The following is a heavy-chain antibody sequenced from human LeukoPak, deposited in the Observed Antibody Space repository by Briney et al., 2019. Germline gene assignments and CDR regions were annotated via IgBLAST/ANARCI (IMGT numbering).Heavy chain of an antibody. CDR2: ISAYNGNT. V-gene: IGHV1-18*01. CDR1: GYTFTSYG. D-gene: IGHD3-16*02. Sequence: ASVKVSCKASGYTFTSYGISWVRQAPGQGLEWMGWISAYNGNTNYAQKLQGRVTMTTDTSTSTAYMELRSLRSDDTAVYYCARDGSPYDYVWGSYPPGGYWSQGTLVTVSS. J-gene: IGHJ4*02. CDR3: ARDGSPYDYVWGSYPPGGY.